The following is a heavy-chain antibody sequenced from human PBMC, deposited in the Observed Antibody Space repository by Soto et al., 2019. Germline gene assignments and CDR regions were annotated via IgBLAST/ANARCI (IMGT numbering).Heavy chain of an antibody. CDR3: ARGIKYGAYSRWFDP. CDR1: GYTFTSYD. CDR2: MNPTSGNT. V-gene: IGHV1-8*01. Sequence: QVQLVQSGAEVKKPGASVKVSCKASGYTFTSYDINWVRQATGHGLEYLGGMNPTSGNTAYVQKFQGRVTMTWDTSITTAYMELSSLRSEDTAVYFCARGIKYGAYSRWFDPWGQGTLVTVSS. D-gene: IGHD4-17*01. J-gene: IGHJ5*02.